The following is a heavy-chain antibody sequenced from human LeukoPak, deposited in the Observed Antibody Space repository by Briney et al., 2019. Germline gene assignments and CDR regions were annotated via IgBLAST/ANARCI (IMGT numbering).Heavy chain of an antibody. CDR3: ARNPPYYYYGMDV. CDR1: GYTFTGYY. CDR2: INPNSGGT. Sequence: ASVKVSCKASGYTFTGYYMHWVRQAPGQGLEWMGWINPNSGGTNYAQKFQGRVTMTRDTSISTAYMELSRLRSDDTAVYYCARNPPYYYYGMDVWGQGTTVTVSS. V-gene: IGHV1-2*02. J-gene: IGHJ6*02.